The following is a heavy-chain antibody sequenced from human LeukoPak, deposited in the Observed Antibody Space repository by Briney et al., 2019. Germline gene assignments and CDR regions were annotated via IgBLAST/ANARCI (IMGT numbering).Heavy chain of an antibody. CDR2: IKEDGSEK. CDR1: GFTFSRSW. CDR3: ARDRSGIAVAGLDY. J-gene: IGHJ4*02. Sequence: GGSLRLSCAASGFTFSRSWMHWVRQAPGKGLEWVASIKEDGSEKYYVDSVKGRFTISRDNAKNSLYLQMNSLRAEDTAMYYCARDRSGIAVAGLDYWGQGTLVTVSS. D-gene: IGHD6-19*01. V-gene: IGHV3-7*01.